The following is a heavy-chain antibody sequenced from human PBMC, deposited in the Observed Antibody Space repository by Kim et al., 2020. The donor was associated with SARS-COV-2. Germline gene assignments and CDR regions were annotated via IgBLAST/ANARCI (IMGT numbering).Heavy chain of an antibody. V-gene: IGHV1-58*01. D-gene: IGHD1-1*01. CDR3: AAESGTTL. Sequence: SGNTNDAKKFQERVTITRDMSTSTAYMELSSLRSEDTAVYYCAAESGTTLWGQGTLVTVSS. J-gene: IGHJ4*02. CDR2: SGNT.